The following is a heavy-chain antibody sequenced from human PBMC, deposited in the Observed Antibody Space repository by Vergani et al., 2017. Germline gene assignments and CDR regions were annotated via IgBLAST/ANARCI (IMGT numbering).Heavy chain of an antibody. D-gene: IGHD2-21*01. CDR1: GFTFSSYS. V-gene: IGHV3-21*04. Sequence: EVQLVESGGGLVQPGGSLRLSCAASGFTFSSYSMNWVRQAPGKGLEWVSSISSSSSYIYYADSVKGRFTISRDNAKNSLYLQMNSLRAEDTAVYYCAKSWVGVGDFVVWGRGTMVAVSS. CDR3: AKSWVGVGDFVV. J-gene: IGHJ3*01. CDR2: ISSSSSYI.